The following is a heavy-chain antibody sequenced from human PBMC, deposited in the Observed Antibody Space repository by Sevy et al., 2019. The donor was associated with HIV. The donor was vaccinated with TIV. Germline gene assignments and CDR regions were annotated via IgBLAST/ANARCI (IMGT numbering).Heavy chain of an antibody. Sequence: QLGGSLRLSCAASGFTFDDYSIHWVRQAPGKGLEWVSLISWDGGATYYADSVKGRFTISRDNSKNSVYLEMNSLRTEDTALYYCAKGDTAMATLIGLTDYWGQGTLVTVSS. CDR2: ISWDGGAT. V-gene: IGHV3-43*01. CDR3: AKGDTAMATLIGLTDY. D-gene: IGHD5-18*01. J-gene: IGHJ4*02. CDR1: GFTFDDYS.